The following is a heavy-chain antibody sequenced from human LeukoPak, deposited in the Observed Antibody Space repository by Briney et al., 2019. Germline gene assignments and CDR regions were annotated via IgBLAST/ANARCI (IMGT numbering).Heavy chain of an antibody. D-gene: IGHD6-13*01. J-gene: IGHJ4*02. V-gene: IGHV1-8*03. Sequence: ASVKVSCKASGYTFTKYDINWVRQATGQGLEWMGWMNPKSGNTGHAQKFQGRVTITRDTSISTVYMELSSLRSEDTAVYYCARVLGSSSWYQEGEFDYWGQGTLVTVSS. CDR2: MNPKSGNT. CDR1: GYTFTKYD. CDR3: ARVLGSSSWYQEGEFDY.